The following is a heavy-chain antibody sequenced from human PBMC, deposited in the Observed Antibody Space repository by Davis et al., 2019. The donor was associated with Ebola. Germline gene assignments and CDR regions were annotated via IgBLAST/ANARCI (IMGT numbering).Heavy chain of an antibody. CDR1: GGSFRGYY. CDR2: INHSGST. CDR3: ARGEYWDYYYMDV. Sequence: SQTLSLTCAVYGGSFRGYYWSWIRQPPGKGLEWIGEINHSGSTNYNPSLKSRVTISVDTSKNQFSLKLSSVTAADTAVYYCARGEYWDYYYMDVWGKGTTVTVSS. V-gene: IGHV4-34*01. D-gene: IGHD2-8*02. J-gene: IGHJ6*03.